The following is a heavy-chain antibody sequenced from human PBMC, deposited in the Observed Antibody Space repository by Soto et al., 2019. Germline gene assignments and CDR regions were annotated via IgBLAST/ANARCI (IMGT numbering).Heavy chain of an antibody. CDR2: ISGGGDTT. CDR3: AKGRGGSGSLTPRVDF. J-gene: IGHJ4*02. CDR1: GFTFNNYA. D-gene: IGHD3-10*01. V-gene: IGHV3-23*01. Sequence: EVQLLESGGGLVQPGGSLRLSCAASGFTFNNYAMTWVRQAPGKGLEWVSAISGGGDTTSYADSVKGRFTVSRDGSKITLYLQMSSLRAEYTALYYCAKGRGGSGSLTPRVDFWGQGTLVTVSS.